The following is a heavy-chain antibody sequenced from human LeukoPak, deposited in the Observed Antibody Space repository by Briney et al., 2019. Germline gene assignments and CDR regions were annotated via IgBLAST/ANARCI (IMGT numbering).Heavy chain of an antibody. D-gene: IGHD3-10*01. CDR1: GFTFSSYS. V-gene: IGHV3-21*01. CDR3: AKDLRWFGELSLFDY. Sequence: PGGSLRLSCAASGFTFSSYSMNWVRQAPGKGLEWVSSISSSSSYIYYADSVKGRFTISRDNAKNSLYLQMNSLRAEDTAVYYCAKDLRWFGELSLFDYWGQGTLVTVSS. J-gene: IGHJ4*02. CDR2: ISSSSSYI.